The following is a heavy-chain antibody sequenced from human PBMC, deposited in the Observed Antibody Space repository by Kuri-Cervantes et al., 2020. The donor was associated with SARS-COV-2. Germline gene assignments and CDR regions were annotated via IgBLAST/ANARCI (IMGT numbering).Heavy chain of an antibody. Sequence: GESLKIPCAASGFTFSSYAMSWVRQAPGKGLEWVSAISSSSSTIYYAESVKGRFTISIDNAKNSLYLQMNSLRDEDTAVYYCARDGDTIFGVVTAFDYWGQGTLVTVSS. CDR2: ISSSSSTI. CDR1: GFTFSSYA. CDR3: ARDGDTIFGVVTAFDY. V-gene: IGHV3-48*02. D-gene: IGHD3-3*01. J-gene: IGHJ4*02.